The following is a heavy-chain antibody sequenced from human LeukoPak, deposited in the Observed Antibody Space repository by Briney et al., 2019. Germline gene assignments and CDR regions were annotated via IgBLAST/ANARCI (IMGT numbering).Heavy chain of an antibody. CDR3: ATDLGLTMIRGVIVH. V-gene: IGHV3-15*01. CDR1: GFTFTNAW. D-gene: IGHD3-10*01. J-gene: IGHJ1*01. CDR2: IKSKGDGETT. Sequence: GGSLRLSCAASGFTFTNAWMTWVRQAPGKGLEWVGRIKSKGDGETTDYAAPVKGRFIMSRDDAKATLYLQMNSLNAEDTAVYYCATDLGLTMIRGVIVHWGQGAWSPSPQ.